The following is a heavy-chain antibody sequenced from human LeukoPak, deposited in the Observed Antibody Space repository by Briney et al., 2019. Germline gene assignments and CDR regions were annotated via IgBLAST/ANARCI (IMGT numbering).Heavy chain of an antibody. CDR1: GGSISSSSYY. CDR2: IYYSGTT. Sequence: SETLSVTCTVSGGSISSSSYYWGWIRQPPGKGVEWIGSIYYSGTTYYNPSLKTRVTISGDNSKNQLSLKVASVTAADTAVYYCARDRDGMDVWGQGTTVTVSS. J-gene: IGHJ6*02. V-gene: IGHV4-39*02. D-gene: IGHD3-10*01. CDR3: ARDRDGMDV.